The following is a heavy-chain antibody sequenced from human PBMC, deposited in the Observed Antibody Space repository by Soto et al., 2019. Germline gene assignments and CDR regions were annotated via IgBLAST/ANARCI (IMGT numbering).Heavy chain of an antibody. CDR1: GGSFSNYA. CDR3: ARATPDTARNYDILTGYYRDFDY. D-gene: IGHD3-9*01. CDR2: IIPMFETA. J-gene: IGHJ4*01. V-gene: IGHV1-69*13. Sequence: SVKVSCKASGGSFSNYALTWVRKPPGQGLEWMGTIIPMFETANYAQRFQGRVTIAADESTFTTHMELSSLRSDDTAVYYCARATPDTARNYDILTGYYRDFDYWG.